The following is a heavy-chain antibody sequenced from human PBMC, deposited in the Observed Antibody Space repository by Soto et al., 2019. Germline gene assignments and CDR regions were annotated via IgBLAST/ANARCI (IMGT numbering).Heavy chain of an antibody. D-gene: IGHD2-15*01. CDR2: ISGSGGST. J-gene: IGHJ4*02. CDR1: GFTFSSYA. V-gene: IGHV3-23*01. Sequence: QPGGSLRLSCAASGFTFSSYAMSWVRQAPGKGLEWVSGISGSGGSTYYADSVKGRFTISRDNSKNTLYLQMNSLRVEDTAVYYCAKSPLEGGNVYFDSWGQGTLVTVSS. CDR3: AKSPLEGGNVYFDS.